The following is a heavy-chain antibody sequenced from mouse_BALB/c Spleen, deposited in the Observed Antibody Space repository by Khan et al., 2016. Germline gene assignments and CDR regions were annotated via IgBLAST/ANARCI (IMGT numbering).Heavy chain of an antibody. J-gene: IGHJ3*01. CDR1: GYTFTNYG. D-gene: IGHD1-1*01. V-gene: IGHV9-3-1*01. CDR3: ARDGKRPFAY. CDR2: INTYTGEP. Sequence: QIQLVQSGPELKKPGETVKISCKASGYTFTNYGMNWVKQAPGKGLKWMAWINTYTGEPTYADDFKGRFAFSLETSASTTNLQINDLKNEDTATYFCARDGKRPFAYWGRGTLVTVSA.